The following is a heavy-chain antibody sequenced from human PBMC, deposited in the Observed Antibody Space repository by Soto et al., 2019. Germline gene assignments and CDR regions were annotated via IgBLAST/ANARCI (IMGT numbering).Heavy chain of an antibody. V-gene: IGHV3-11*05. CDR3: ARGGGSAQLWFGELLPFDY. D-gene: IGHD3-10*01. J-gene: IGHJ4*02. CDR1: GFTFSDYY. CDR2: ISSSSSHT. Sequence: GGSLRLSCAASGFTFSDYYMSWTRQAPGKGLKWVSHISSSSSHTNYADSVKGRFTISRNNAKNSLYLQMDSLRAEDTAVYYCARGGGSAQLWFGELLPFDYWGQGTLVTVSS.